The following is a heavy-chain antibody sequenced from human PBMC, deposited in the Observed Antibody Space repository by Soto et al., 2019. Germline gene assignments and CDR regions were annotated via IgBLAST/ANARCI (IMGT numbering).Heavy chain of an antibody. D-gene: IGHD2-15*01. J-gene: IGHJ6*02. CDR3: ERHLYSYGKGTYYYYYYGMDV. Sequence: PGESLKISCKGSGYSFTSYWIGWVRQMPGKGLEWMGIVYPGDSDTRYSPSFQGQVTISADKSITTAYLQWSSLKASDTAMYYWERHLYSYGKGTYYYYYYGMDVWGQGTTVTVSS. CDR1: GYSFTSYW. V-gene: IGHV5-51*01. CDR2: VYPGDSDT.